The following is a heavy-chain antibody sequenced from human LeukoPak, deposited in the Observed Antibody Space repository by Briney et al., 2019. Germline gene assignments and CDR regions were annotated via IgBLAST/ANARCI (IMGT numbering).Heavy chain of an antibody. CDR3: AKGGRYYDNSDYYRIDY. CDR2: ISGSGGST. Sequence: SGGSLRLSCAASGFTFSSYAMSWVRQAPGKGLEWVSDISGSGGSTYYTDSVKGRFTISRDNSKNTLYLQMNSLRAEDTAVYYCAKGGRYYDNSDYYRIDYWGQGTLVTVSS. J-gene: IGHJ4*02. D-gene: IGHD3-22*01. V-gene: IGHV3-23*01. CDR1: GFTFSSYA.